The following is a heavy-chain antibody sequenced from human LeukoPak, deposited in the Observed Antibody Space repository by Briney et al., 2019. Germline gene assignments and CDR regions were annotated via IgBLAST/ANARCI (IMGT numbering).Heavy chain of an antibody. J-gene: IGHJ4*02. CDR2: ISSSSSYI. CDR3: ARALNSLDY. Sequence: AGGSLRLSCAASGFTSSSYSMNWVRQAPGKGLEWVSSISSSSSYIYYADSVKGRFTISRDNAKNSLCLQMNSLRAEDTAVYYCARALNSLDYWGQGTLVTVSS. CDR1: GFTSSSYS. V-gene: IGHV3-21*01.